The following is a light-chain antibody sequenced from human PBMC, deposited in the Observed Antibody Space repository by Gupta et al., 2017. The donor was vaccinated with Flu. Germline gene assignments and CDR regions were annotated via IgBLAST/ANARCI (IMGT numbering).Light chain of an antibody. CDR2: EDS. V-gene: IGLV3-10*01. Sequence: SYELPQPPSVSVPPAQTARITRSGDALPKKYAYWYQQKSGQAPVLVIYEDSKRPSGIPERFSGSSSGTMATLTISGAQVEDEADYYCYSTDSSGNHRVFGGGTKLTVL. CDR3: YSTDSSGNHRV. J-gene: IGLJ3*02. CDR1: ALPKKY.